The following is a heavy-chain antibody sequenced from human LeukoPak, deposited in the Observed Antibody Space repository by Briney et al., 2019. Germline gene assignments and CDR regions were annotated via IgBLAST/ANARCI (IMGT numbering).Heavy chain of an antibody. D-gene: IGHD3-16*01. J-gene: IGHJ6*03. Sequence: GGSLRLSCAASGFTFSSYSMNWIRHAPGKGLEWVSYISGSSGTIYYADSVKGRFTISRDNAKNSLYLQMNSLRAEDTAMYYCARRSEFGVLYYMDVWGKGTTVTVSS. CDR1: GFTFSSYS. CDR3: ARRSEFGVLYYMDV. CDR2: ISGSSGTI. V-gene: IGHV3-48*01.